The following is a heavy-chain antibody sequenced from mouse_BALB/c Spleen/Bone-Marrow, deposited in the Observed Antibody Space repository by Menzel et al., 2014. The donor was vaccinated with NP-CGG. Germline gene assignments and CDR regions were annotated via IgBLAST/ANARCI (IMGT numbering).Heavy chain of an antibody. Sequence: EVQVVESGGGLVKPGGSLKLSCAASGFTFSTYAMSWVRQTPEKRLEWVAYISNGGSTYYQDSVKGRFTISRDNARNILYLQMSSLRSEDTAMYYCARAPHFLYYFDYWGQGTMLTVS. CDR1: GFTFSTYA. J-gene: IGHJ2*01. CDR3: ARAPHFLYYFDY. CDR2: ISNGGST. V-gene: IGHV5-6-5*01.